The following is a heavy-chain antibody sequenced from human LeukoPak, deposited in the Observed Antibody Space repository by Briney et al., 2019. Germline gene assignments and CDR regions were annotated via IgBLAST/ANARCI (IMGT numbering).Heavy chain of an antibody. D-gene: IGHD3-22*01. CDR3: ARDKSNYYDAADAFDI. Sequence: GRSLRLSCAASGFTFSSYAMHWVRQAPGKGLEWVAVISYDGSKKYYADSVKGRITISRDNSKNTLYLQMNSLRAEDTAVYYCARDKSNYYDAADAFDIWGQGTMVTVSS. CDR1: GFTFSSYA. J-gene: IGHJ3*02. CDR2: ISYDGSKK. V-gene: IGHV3-30-3*01.